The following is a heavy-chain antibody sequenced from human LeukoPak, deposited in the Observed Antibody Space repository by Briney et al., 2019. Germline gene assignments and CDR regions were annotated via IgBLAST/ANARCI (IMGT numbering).Heavy chain of an antibody. J-gene: IGHJ4*02. D-gene: IGHD3-22*01. V-gene: IGHV3-30*18. Sequence: GGSLRLSCAASGFTFSSYAMHWVRQAPGKGLEWVAAVSYDGSNKYYADSVKGRFTISRDNSKNTLYLQMNSLRAEDTAVYYCAKSYYYDKLAYYWGQGTLVTVSS. CDR1: GFTFSSYA. CDR3: AKSYYYDKLAYY. CDR2: VSYDGSNK.